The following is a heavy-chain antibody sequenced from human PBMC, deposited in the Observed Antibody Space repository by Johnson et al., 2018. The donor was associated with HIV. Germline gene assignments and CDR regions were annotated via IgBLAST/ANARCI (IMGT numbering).Heavy chain of an antibody. CDR2: INWNGGNT. CDR1: GFTFDDYG. Sequence: EVQLVESGGGVVRSGGSLRLSCAASGFTFDDYGMSWVRQAPGKGLEWVSSINWNGGNTGYADSVMGRLPLPRDNDENSLYLQMNSLRAEDTALYYCAREGRLGSYLGGVAFDIWGQGTMVTVSS. CDR3: AREGRLGSYLGGVAFDI. J-gene: IGHJ3*02. D-gene: IGHD1-26*01. V-gene: IGHV3-20*04.